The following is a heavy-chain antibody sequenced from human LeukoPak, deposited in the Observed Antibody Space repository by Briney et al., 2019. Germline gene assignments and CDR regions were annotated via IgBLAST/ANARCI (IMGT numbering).Heavy chain of an antibody. D-gene: IGHD5-18*01. Sequence: GVSVQVSCKASGYTFTSYDINWVRQATGQGLEWMGWMNPNSGNTDYAQKFQGRVTMTRNASISTAYMELSSLRSEDTAVYYCAKRGHSYGDFDYWGQGTLVTVSS. V-gene: IGHV1-8*01. CDR3: AKRGHSYGDFDY. CDR2: MNPNSGNT. J-gene: IGHJ4*02. CDR1: GYTFTSYD.